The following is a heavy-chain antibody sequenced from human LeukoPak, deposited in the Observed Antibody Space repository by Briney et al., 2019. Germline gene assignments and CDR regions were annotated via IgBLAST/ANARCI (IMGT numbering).Heavy chain of an antibody. Sequence: SETLSLTCAVYGGSFSGYYWSWIRQPPGKGLEWIGEINHSGSTYYNPSLKSRVTISVDTSKNQFSLKLSSVTAADTAVYYCASSPPYSSSWSPFDYWGQGTLVTVSS. V-gene: IGHV4-34*01. J-gene: IGHJ4*02. CDR2: INHSGST. CDR1: GGSFSGYY. CDR3: ASSPPYSSSWSPFDY. D-gene: IGHD6-13*01.